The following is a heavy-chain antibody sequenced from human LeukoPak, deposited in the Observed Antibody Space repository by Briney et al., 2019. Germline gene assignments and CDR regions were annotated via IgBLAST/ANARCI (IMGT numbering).Heavy chain of an antibody. D-gene: IGHD1-26*01. CDR1: GGSFSGYY. CDR3: ARASMGATPFDY. V-gene: IGHV4-34*01. Sequence: SETLSLTCVVYGGSFSGYYWSWIRQPPGKGLEWIGEINHSGSTNYNPSLKSRVTISVDTSTNQFSLNLISVTAADTAVYYCARASMGATPFDYWGQGTLVTVSS. J-gene: IGHJ4*02. CDR2: INHSGST.